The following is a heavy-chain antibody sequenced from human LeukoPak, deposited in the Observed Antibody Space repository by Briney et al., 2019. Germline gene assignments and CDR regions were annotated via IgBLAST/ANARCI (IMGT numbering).Heavy chain of an antibody. J-gene: IGHJ4*02. CDR1: GGSISSYY. Sequence: PSETLSLTCTVSGGSISSYYWSWIRPPAGEGLGWIGRIYTSGSTNYNPSLKSRVTMSVDTSKNQFSLKLSSVTAADTAVYYCARSYYDSSGYYYDHYWGQGTLVTVSS. CDR3: ARSYYDSSGYYYDHY. D-gene: IGHD3-22*01. V-gene: IGHV4-4*07. CDR2: IYTSGST.